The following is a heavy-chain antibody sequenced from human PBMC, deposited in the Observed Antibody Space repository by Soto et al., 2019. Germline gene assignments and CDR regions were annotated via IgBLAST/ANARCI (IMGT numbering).Heavy chain of an antibody. Sequence: GGSLRLSCAASGFTFSTYAMTWVRQAPGKGLEWVSAISGTGGTTDYADSVKGRFTISRDNSKNTLYLQMNSLRAEDTAVYYCAKGSYDFWSGYYAWGQGTLVTVSS. CDR3: AKGSYDFWSGYYA. V-gene: IGHV3-23*01. J-gene: IGHJ4*02. CDR2: ISGTGGTT. D-gene: IGHD3-3*01. CDR1: GFTFSTYA.